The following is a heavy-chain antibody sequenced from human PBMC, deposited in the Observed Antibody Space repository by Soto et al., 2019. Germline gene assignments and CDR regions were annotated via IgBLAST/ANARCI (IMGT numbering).Heavy chain of an antibody. V-gene: IGHV3-7*01. Sequence: GGSLRLSCAASGFTFSNIWMSWVRRSPEKGPEWVASISPDGGEIYYVDSVKGRFTISRDNTRNSLYLQMNSLRAEDTAVYYCAKGQRWGQGTLVTVSS. CDR2: ISPDGGEI. J-gene: IGHJ4*02. CDR3: AKGQR. CDR1: GFTFSNIW.